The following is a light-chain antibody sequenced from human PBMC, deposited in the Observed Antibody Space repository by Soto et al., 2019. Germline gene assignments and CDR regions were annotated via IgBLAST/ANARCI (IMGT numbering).Light chain of an antibody. CDR2: QDT. CDR1: KLGNTY. CDR3: QAWDTSTVA. J-gene: IGLJ2*01. Sequence: VLTQPPSASGTPGQRVTISCSGDKLGNTYVSWYQQSPGQSPVMVIYQDTKRPSGIPERFSGSNSGNTATLTISGTQSMDEADYYCQAWDTSTVAFGGGTKLTVL. V-gene: IGLV3-1*01.